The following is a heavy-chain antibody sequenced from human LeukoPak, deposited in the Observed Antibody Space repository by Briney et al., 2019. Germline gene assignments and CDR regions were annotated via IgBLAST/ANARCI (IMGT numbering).Heavy chain of an antibody. Sequence: GGSLRLSCAASGFTFRSYAMSWVRQAPGKGLEWVSAISGSGGSTYYADSVKGRFTISRDNSKNTLYLQMNSLRAEDTAVYYCENSLTWGELLVLEYWGQGTLVTVSS. CDR1: GFTFRSYA. V-gene: IGHV3-23*01. D-gene: IGHD1-26*01. CDR3: ENSLTWGELLVLEY. CDR2: ISGSGGST. J-gene: IGHJ4*02.